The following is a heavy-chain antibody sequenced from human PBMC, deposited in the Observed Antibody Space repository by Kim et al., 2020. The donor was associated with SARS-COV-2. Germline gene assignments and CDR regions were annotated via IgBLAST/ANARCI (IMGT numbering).Heavy chain of an antibody. CDR3: ARGKWEHPFDY. J-gene: IGHJ4*02. V-gene: IGHV1-2*02. CDR2: T. Sequence: TNYAQKFQGRVTMTRDTSISTAYMELSRLRSDDTAVYYCARGKWEHPFDYWGQGTLVTVSS. D-gene: IGHD1-26*01.